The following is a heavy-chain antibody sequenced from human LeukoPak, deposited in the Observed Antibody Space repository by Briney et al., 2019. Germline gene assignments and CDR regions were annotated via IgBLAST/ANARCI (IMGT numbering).Heavy chain of an antibody. CDR2: VAGAGGT. V-gene: IGHV3-13*01. CDR3: ARGGIRGVTWNWLDP. Sequence: GGSLRLSCAASGFTFSSYDMHWVRQATGRGLEWVSSVAGAGGTYYADSVKGRFTISRENGKNSLYLQMNSLRAGDTAVYYCARGGIRGVTWNWLDPWGQGTLVTVSS. CDR1: GFTFSSYD. J-gene: IGHJ5*02. D-gene: IGHD3-10*01.